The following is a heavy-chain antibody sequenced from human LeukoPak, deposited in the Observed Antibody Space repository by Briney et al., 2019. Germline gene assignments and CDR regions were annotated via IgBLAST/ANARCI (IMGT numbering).Heavy chain of an antibody. CDR3: ARVRPWFDT. CDR1: GYTFTNYY. Sequence: ASVKVSCKASGYTFTNYYIHWVRQAPGQGLECMGIINPSGGSTSYAQKFQGRVTMTRDMSTSTVYMELRSLRSDDTAVYYCARVRPWFDTWGQGTLVTVSS. D-gene: IGHD3-16*01. CDR2: INPSGGST. J-gene: IGHJ5*02. V-gene: IGHV1-46*01.